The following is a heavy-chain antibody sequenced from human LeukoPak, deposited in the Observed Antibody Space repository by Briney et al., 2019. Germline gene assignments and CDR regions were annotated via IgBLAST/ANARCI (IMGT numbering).Heavy chain of an antibody. CDR2: IYPDGNT. J-gene: IGHJ3*02. CDR1: GFTVSSNY. D-gene: IGHD3-16*01. CDR3: ARGELYVPWAFDI. Sequence: GGSLRLSCAASGFTVSSNYMNWVRQAPGKGLEWVSMIYPDGNTFYTNSVKGRFTISRDNSKNTLYLQMNSLRAEDTAVYYCARGELYVPWAFDIWGQGTMVTVSS. V-gene: IGHV3-66*01.